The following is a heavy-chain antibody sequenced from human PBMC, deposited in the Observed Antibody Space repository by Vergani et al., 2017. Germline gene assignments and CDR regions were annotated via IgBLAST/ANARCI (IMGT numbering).Heavy chain of an antibody. Sequence: QVQLVQSGAEVKKPGASVKVSCKASGYTFTGYYMHWVRQAPGQGLEWMGWINPNSGGTNYAQKFQGRVTMTRDTSISTAYMELSRLRSDDTAVYYGASYDFWSGYTNWFDPWGQGTLVTVSS. CDR2: INPNSGGT. J-gene: IGHJ5*02. D-gene: IGHD3-3*01. V-gene: IGHV1-2*02. CDR1: GYTFTGYY. CDR3: ASYDFWSGYTNWFDP.